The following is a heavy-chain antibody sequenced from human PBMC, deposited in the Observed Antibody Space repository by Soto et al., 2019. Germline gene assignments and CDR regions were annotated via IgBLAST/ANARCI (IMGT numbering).Heavy chain of an antibody. CDR2: ISGSGGST. V-gene: IGHV3-23*01. CDR1: GFTFSSYA. J-gene: IGHJ4*02. CDR3: AKDRLAVAGIFDY. Sequence: EVQLLESGGGLVQPGGSLRLSCAASGFTFSSYAMSWVRQAPGKGLEWVSAISGSGGSTYYADSVKGRFTISRDNSKNTLYLQMDSLRAEYTAVYYCAKDRLAVAGIFDYWGQGTLVTVSS. D-gene: IGHD6-19*01.